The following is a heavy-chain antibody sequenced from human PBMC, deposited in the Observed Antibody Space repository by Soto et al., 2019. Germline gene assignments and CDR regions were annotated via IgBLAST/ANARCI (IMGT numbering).Heavy chain of an antibody. Sequence: QVQLQESGPGLVKPSETLTLTCTVSPGSISSSYWSWIRQPPGRGLEWIGHVAYSGTTKYNPSLKSRGSISVSTSKRQYSLRLTSVTAADTAVYYCAREAQDYYFDHWGQGILVTVSS. D-gene: IGHD1-26*01. CDR1: PGSISSSY. J-gene: IGHJ5*02. CDR2: VAYSGTT. V-gene: IGHV4-59*01. CDR3: AREAQDYYFDH.